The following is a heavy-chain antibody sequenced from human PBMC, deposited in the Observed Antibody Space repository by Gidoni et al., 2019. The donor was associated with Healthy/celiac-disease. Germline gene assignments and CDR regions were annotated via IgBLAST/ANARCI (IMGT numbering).Heavy chain of an antibody. D-gene: IGHD2-15*01. Sequence: QVQLVESGGGVVQPGSSLRLSCAASGFTFSSYGMHWVRPAPGKGLEWVAVISYDGSNQYYADSVTGRFTISRDNSKNTLYLQMNSLRAEDTAVYYCAKGPRLGYCSGGSCYLDYWGQGTLVTVSS. CDR2: ISYDGSNQ. CDR3: AKGPRLGYCSGGSCYLDY. V-gene: IGHV3-30*18. J-gene: IGHJ4*02. CDR1: GFTFSSYG.